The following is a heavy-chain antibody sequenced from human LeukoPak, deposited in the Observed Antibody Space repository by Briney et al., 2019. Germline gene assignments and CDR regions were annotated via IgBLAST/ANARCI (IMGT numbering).Heavy chain of an antibody. D-gene: IGHD1-1*01. V-gene: IGHV1-46*01. CDR2: INPSRGST. CDR1: GYTFTSYY. Sequence: ASVKLSCKASGYTFTSYYIHWVRQAPAQGLEWMGIINPSRGSTSYAQKSQGGLTMTRDTSTSTVYMELSSLRSENTAVYYCTRGVQLERRYYNWFDPWGQGTLVTVSS. CDR3: TRGVQLERRYYNWFDP. J-gene: IGHJ5*02.